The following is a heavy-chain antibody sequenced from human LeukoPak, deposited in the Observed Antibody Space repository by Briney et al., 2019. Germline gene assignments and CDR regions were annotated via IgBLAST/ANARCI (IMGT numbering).Heavy chain of an antibody. CDR1: GFTFSSYA. V-gene: IGHV3-30*04. J-gene: IGHJ4*02. CDR2: ISYDGSNK. Sequence: GRSLRLSCAASGFTFSSYAMHWVRQAPGKGLEWVAVISYDGSNKYYADSVKGRFTISRDNSKNTLYLQMNSLRAEDTAVYYCARGYSSSWYYLDYWGQGTLVTVSS. CDR3: ARGYSSSWYYLDY. D-gene: IGHD6-13*01.